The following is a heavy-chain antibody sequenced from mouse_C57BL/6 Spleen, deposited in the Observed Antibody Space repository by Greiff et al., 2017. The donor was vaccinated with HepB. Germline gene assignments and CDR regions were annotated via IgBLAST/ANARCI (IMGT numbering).Heavy chain of an antibody. V-gene: IGHV1-55*01. CDR3: ARCVSGTGHEAMDD. D-gene: IGHD4-1*01. CDR1: GYTFTSYW. J-gene: IGHJ4*01. CDR2: IYPGSGST. Sequence: QVQLKQPGAELVKPGASVKLSCKASGYTFTSYWITWVKQRPGQGLEWIGDIYPGSGSTNYNEKFKSKATLTVDTASSTAYMQLSSLTSEDSAVYACARCVSGTGHEAMDDWGQGTSVTVSS.